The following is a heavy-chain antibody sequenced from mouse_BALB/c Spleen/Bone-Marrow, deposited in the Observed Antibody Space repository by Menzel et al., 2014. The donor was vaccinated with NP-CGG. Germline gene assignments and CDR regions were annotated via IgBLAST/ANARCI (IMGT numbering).Heavy chain of an antibody. D-gene: IGHD5-1-1*01. J-gene: IGHJ4*01. CDR3: ARWRYPYAMDY. CDR2: INPYNDGT. CDR1: GYTFTSYV. Sequence: VQLQHSGPELVKPGASVKMSCKASGYTFTSYVVHWVKQKPGQGLEWIGYINPYNDGTKYNEKFKGKATLTSDKSSSTAYMELSSLTSEDSAVYYCARWRYPYAMDYWGQGTSVTVSS. V-gene: IGHV1-14*01.